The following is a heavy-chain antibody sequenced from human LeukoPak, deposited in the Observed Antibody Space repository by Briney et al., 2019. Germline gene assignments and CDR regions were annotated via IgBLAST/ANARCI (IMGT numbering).Heavy chain of an antibody. D-gene: IGHD3-10*01. V-gene: IGHV3-33*06. Sequence: GGALRLSCAASGFTFSNYGMHWVRQAPGKGLEGVALIYYDARNKDSADSVKGRFTISRDNSKNTLYLQMNSLRAEDTAVYYCAKEGYYGSGSYPPDYWGQGTLVTVSS. CDR3: AKEGYYGSGSYPPDY. CDR2: IYYDARNK. CDR1: GFTFSNYG. J-gene: IGHJ4*02.